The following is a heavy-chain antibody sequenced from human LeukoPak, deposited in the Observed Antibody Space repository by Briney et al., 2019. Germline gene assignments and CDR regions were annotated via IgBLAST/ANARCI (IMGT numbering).Heavy chain of an antibody. Sequence: SETLSLTCTVSGGSISSSSYYWGCIRQPPGKGLECIGSIYYSGSTYYNPSLKSRVTISVDTSKHQFSLKLSSVTAADTAVYYCARDWGGYCSSTTCYGMDVWGQGTTVTVSS. V-gene: IGHV4-39*07. CDR2: IYYSGST. J-gene: IGHJ6*02. D-gene: IGHD2-2*01. CDR3: ARDWGGYCSSTTCYGMDV. CDR1: GGSISSSSYY.